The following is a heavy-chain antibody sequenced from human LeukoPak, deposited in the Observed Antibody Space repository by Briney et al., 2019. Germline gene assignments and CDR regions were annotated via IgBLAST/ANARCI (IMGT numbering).Heavy chain of an antibody. CDR2: IIPILGIA. Sequence: GSSVKVSCKASGGTFSSYAISWVRQAPGQGLEWMGRIIPILGIANYAQKFQGRVTITADKSASTAYMELSSLRSEDTAVYYCARDGGYSYGLDWGQGTLVTVSS. J-gene: IGHJ4*02. CDR3: ARDGGYSYGLD. D-gene: IGHD5-18*01. V-gene: IGHV1-69*04. CDR1: GGTFSSYA.